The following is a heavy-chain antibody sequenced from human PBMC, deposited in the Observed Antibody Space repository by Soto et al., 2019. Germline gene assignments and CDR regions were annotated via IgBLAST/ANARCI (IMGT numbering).Heavy chain of an antibody. J-gene: IGHJ5*02. V-gene: IGHV3-23*01. CDR2: ISGSEIAT. CDR1: GLTFSDYA. Sequence: GGSLRLSCAPSGLTFSDYAMSWVRQAAGKGLEWVSAISGSEIATYYAECVNGGITIYRDNSKNTLYLQMKVQRADDPAVYYFERDAISMVRGTNNWFDPWGQGTLVTVSS. D-gene: IGHD3-10*01. CDR3: ERDAISMVRGTNNWFDP.